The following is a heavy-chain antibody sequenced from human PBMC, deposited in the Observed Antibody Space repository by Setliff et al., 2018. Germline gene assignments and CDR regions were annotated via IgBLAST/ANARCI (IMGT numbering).Heavy chain of an antibody. CDR1: GESFSNNY. Sequence: PSETLSLTCSVYGESFSNNYWSWIRQTPGKGLEWIGESNHGGSTSYHPSLKSRLTMSVDTSKNQLSLTLTSVTAADTAIYYCARGNGATTGWFDPWGQGTPVTVSS. CDR2: SNHGGST. J-gene: IGHJ5*02. V-gene: IGHV4-34*01. D-gene: IGHD4-17*01. CDR3: ARGNGATTGWFDP.